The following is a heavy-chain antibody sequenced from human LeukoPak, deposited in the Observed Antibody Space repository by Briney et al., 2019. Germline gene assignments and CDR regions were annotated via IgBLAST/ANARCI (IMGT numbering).Heavy chain of an antibody. CDR1: GYSFTTYW. J-gene: IGHJ5*02. Sequence: GESLKISCMGSGYSFTTYWIGWVRHMPGKGLEWMGIIYPGDSDTRYSPSFQGQVTISADKSITTAYLQWNSLKASDTAMYYCARRGSGYDINWFDPWGQGTLVTVSS. V-gene: IGHV5-51*01. CDR2: IYPGDSDT. D-gene: IGHD5-12*01. CDR3: ARRGSGYDINWFDP.